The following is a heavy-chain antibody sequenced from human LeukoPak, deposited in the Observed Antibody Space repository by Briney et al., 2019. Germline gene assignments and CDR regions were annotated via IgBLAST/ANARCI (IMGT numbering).Heavy chain of an antibody. D-gene: IGHD1-26*01. V-gene: IGHV1-46*01. Sequence: ASVKVSCKASGYTLTSYYMHWVRQAPGQGLGWMGIINPSGGSTSYAQKFQGRVTMTRDTSTSTVYMELSSLRSEDTAVYYCARAPVGATFFDYWGQGTLVTVSS. CDR3: ARAPVGATFFDY. J-gene: IGHJ4*02. CDR2: INPSGGST. CDR1: GYTLTSYY.